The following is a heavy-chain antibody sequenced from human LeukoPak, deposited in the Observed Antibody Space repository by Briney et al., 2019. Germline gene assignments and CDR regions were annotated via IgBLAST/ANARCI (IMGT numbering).Heavy chain of an antibody. CDR2: VYYSGSA. CDR3: ARGWFDP. Sequence: SETLSLTCTVSGGSISSHYWSWIWQPPGQGLDRIGYVYYSGSANYNPSLNSRVTISVDTSKHQFPLTLSSVTAAATAASYCARGWFDPWGQGTLVTFSS. CDR1: GGSISSHY. J-gene: IGHJ5*02. V-gene: IGHV4-59*11.